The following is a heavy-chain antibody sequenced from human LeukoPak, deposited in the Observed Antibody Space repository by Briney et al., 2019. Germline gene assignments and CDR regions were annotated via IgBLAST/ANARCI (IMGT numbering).Heavy chain of an antibody. CDR2: IYYSGST. CDR3: ARHCGSTSCSRDAFDI. V-gene: IGHV4-59*11. CDR1: GGSISSHY. Sequence: SETLSLTCTVSGGSISSHYWSWIRQPPGKGLEWIGYIYYSGSTNYNPSLKSRVTISVDTSKNQFSLKLSSVTAADTAVYYCARHCGSTSCSRDAFDIWGQGTMVTVSS. D-gene: IGHD2-2*01. J-gene: IGHJ3*02.